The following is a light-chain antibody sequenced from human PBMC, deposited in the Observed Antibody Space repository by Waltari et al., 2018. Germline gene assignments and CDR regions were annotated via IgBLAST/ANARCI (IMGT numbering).Light chain of an antibody. J-gene: IGKJ3*01. Sequence: DIVMTQSPDSMPVSLAERATINCKSSPRILYGSNNENYLAWYQQKPGQPPKLLIYWASSRESGVPDRFSGSGSGTDFTLTISSLQAEDVAVYYCQQYYSPPPLFTFGPGTKVDIK. CDR1: PRILYGSNNENY. V-gene: IGKV4-1*01. CDR2: WAS. CDR3: QQYYSPPPLFT.